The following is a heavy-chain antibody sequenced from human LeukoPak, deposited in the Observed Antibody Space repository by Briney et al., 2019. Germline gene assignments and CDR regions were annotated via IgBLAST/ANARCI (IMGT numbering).Heavy chain of an antibody. Sequence: PSETLSLTCTVSGGSISSSSYYWGWIRQPPGKGLEWIGYIYYSGSTYYNPSLKSRVTISVDTSKNQFSLKLSSVTAADTAVYYCAGGAMSGYVVDYWGQGTLVTVSS. CDR2: IYYSGST. D-gene: IGHD5-12*01. CDR1: GGSISSSSYY. CDR3: AGGAMSGYVVDY. V-gene: IGHV4-30-4*08. J-gene: IGHJ4*02.